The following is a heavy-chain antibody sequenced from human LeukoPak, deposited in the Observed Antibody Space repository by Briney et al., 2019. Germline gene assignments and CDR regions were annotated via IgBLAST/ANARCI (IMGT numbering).Heavy chain of an antibody. CDR1: GGSFSGYY. J-gene: IGHJ4*02. CDR3: ARGLGLLWFGDPFDY. V-gene: IGHV4-34*01. CDR2: INHSGST. D-gene: IGHD3-10*01. Sequence: SETLSLTCAVYGGSFSGYYWSWIRQPPGKGLEWIGEINHSGSTNYNPSLKSRVTISVDTSKNQFSLKLSPVTAADTAVYYCARGLGLLWFGDPFDYWGQGTLVTVSS.